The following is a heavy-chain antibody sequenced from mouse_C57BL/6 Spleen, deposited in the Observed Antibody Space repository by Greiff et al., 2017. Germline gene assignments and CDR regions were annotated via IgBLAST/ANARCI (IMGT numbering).Heavy chain of an antibody. D-gene: IGHD1-1*01. CDR2: INPSTGGT. CDR3: ARNYGSSYGAWFAY. V-gene: IGHV1-42*01. Sequence: VQLQQSGPELVKPGASVKISCKASGYSFTGYYMNWVKQSPEKSLEWIGEINPSTGGTTYNQKFKAKATVTVDKSSSTAYMQLKSLTSEDSAVYYCARNYGSSYGAWFAYWGQGTLVTVSA. J-gene: IGHJ3*01. CDR1: GYSFTGYY.